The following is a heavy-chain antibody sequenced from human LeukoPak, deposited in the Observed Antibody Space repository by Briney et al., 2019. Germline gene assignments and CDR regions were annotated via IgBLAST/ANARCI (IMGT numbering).Heavy chain of an antibody. J-gene: IGHJ4*02. CDR1: GFTYSSYA. D-gene: IGHD6-13*01. V-gene: IGHV3-23*01. CDR2: ISGSGGST. Sequence: GGSLRLSCAASGFTYSSYAMSWVRQAPGKGLEWVSAISGSGGSTYYADSVKGRFTISRDNSRNTLYLQMNSLRAEDTAVYYCAKDRLAGIAAAVPDYWGQGTLVTVSS. CDR3: AKDRLAGIAAAVPDY.